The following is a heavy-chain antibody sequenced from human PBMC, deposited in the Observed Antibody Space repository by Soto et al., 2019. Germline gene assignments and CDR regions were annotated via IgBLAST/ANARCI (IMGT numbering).Heavy chain of an antibody. D-gene: IGHD3-9*01. CDR3: AKDATSFDWLLLVDY. J-gene: IGHJ4*02. V-gene: IGHV3-30*18. CDR2: ISYDGSNK. CDR1: GFTFSSYG. Sequence: PGGSLRLSCAASGFTFSSYGMHWVRQAPGKGLEWVAVISYDGSNKYYADSVKGRFTISRDNSKNTLYLQMNSLRAEDTAVYYCAKDATSFDWLLLVDYWGQGTLVTVSS.